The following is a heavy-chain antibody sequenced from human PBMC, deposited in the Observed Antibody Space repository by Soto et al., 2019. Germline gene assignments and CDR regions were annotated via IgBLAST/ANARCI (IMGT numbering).Heavy chain of an antibody. Sequence: QVQLQESGPGLVKPSETLSLTCTVSGGSISTHYWSWIRQPPGKGLEWVGYIYHTGTTNYNPSLKVRVTISLDPSKNQLSLDVNSVTAVDTATYYWAVNEGSRTSWTLFGMDVWGQGTKVSVSS. CDR2: IYHTGTT. V-gene: IGHV4-59*11. CDR3: AVNEGSRTSWTLFGMDV. J-gene: IGHJ6*02. CDR1: GGSISTHY. D-gene: IGHD6-13*01.